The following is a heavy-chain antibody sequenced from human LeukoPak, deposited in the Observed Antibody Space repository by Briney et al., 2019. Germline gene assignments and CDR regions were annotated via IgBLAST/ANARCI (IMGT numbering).Heavy chain of an antibody. CDR2: IYFSGGT. V-gene: IGHV4-34*01. D-gene: IGHD2/OR15-2a*01. CDR1: GGSFSGYY. CDR3: ARRVSKRSHYLDD. Sequence: SETLSLTCAIYGGSFSGYYWSWIRQPPGKGLEWIGSIYFSGGTNYNPSLKSRVTMSVDTSKNQSSLKLNSATAADTAVYYCARRVSKRSHYLDDWGQGTLVTVSS. J-gene: IGHJ4*02.